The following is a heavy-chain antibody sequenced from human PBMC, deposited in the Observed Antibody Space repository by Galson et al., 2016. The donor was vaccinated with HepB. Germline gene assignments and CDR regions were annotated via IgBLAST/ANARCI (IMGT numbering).Heavy chain of an antibody. Sequence: SLRLSCAASGFTFSSYAMSWVRQAPGKGLEWVSTISGSGGSTYYADSVKGRFTISRDNSKNTLYLQMNSLRAEDTAVYYCAKITMVQGGFYYYGMDVWGQGTTVTDSS. J-gene: IGHJ6*02. CDR3: AKITMVQGGFYYYGMDV. V-gene: IGHV3-23*01. D-gene: IGHD3-10*01. CDR2: ISGSGGST. CDR1: GFTFSSYA.